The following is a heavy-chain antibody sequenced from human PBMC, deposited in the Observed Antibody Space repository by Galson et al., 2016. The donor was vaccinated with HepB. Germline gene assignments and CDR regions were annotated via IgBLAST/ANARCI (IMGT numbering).Heavy chain of an antibody. V-gene: IGHV3-23*01. J-gene: IGHJ4*02. D-gene: IGHD6-13*01. CDR2: ISGSGGGT. CDR3: AKDWDIAAAGHDY. Sequence: MTWVRQAPGKGLEWVSAISGSGGGTHYADSVQGRLTISRDNSKNMVYLQMNSLRAEDTALYYCAKDWDIAAAGHDYWGQGTLVTVSS.